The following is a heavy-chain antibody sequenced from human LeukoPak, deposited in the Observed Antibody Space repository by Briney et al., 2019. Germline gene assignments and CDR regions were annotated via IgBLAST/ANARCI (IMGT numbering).Heavy chain of an antibody. CDR3: ARDTSSIVGPRFDY. Sequence: PGGSLRLSCAASGFTFSNYWMSWVRQAPGKGLEWVAIIKQDGSEQYYVDSVKGRFTISRENAENPLYLQMNGLRAEDTAVYYCARDTSSIVGPRFDYWGQGTLVTVSS. V-gene: IGHV3-7*01. CDR2: IKQDGSEQ. D-gene: IGHD1-26*01. CDR1: GFTFSNYW. J-gene: IGHJ4*02.